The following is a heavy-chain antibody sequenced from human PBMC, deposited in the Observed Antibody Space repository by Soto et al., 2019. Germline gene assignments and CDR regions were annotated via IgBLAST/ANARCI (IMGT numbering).Heavy chain of an antibody. D-gene: IGHD3-10*01. CDR1: GFTFSSYG. V-gene: IGHV3-33*01. Sequence: LRLSCAASGFTFSSYGMHWVRQAPGKGLEWVAVIWYDGSNKYYADSVKGRFTISRDNSKITLYLQMNSLRAEDTAVFYCARDAPGDGSGRRAFDIWGQGTMVTVSS. CDR2: IWYDGSNK. CDR3: ARDAPGDGSGRRAFDI. J-gene: IGHJ3*02.